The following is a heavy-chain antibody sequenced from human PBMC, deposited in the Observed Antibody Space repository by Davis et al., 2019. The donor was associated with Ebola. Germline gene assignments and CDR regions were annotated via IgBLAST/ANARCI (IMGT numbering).Heavy chain of an antibody. CDR3: ARSNWASYYYGMDV. D-gene: IGHD3-16*01. CDR1: GFTFSSYW. Sequence: GESLKIPCAASGFTFSSYWMSWVRQAPGKGLEWVANIKQDGSEKYYVDSVKGRFTISRDNAKNSLYLQMNSLRAEDTAVYYCARSNWASYYYGMDVWGQGTTVTVSS. J-gene: IGHJ6*02. V-gene: IGHV3-7*01. CDR2: IKQDGSEK.